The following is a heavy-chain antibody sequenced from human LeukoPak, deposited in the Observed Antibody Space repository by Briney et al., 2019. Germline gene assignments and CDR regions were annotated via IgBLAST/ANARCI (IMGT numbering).Heavy chain of an antibody. D-gene: IGHD3-22*01. J-gene: IGHJ4*02. CDR3: ARATGYYDSSGYYYVIYYFDY. CDR1: GGFFSGYY. V-gene: IGHV4-34*01. Sequence: PSETLSLTCAVYGGFFSGYYWSWIRQPPGKGLECIGEINHSGSTNYNPSLKSRVTISVDTSKNQFSLKLSSVTAADTAVYYCARATGYYDSSGYYYVIYYFDYWGQGTLVTVSS. CDR2: INHSGST.